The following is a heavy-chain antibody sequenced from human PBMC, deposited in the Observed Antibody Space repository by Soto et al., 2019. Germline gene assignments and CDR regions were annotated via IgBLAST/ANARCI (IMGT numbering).Heavy chain of an antibody. CDR1: GGTFTNYA. Sequence: KRRASVKVSCKPSGGTFTNYAFSWVRQAPGQGLEWMGGIIPIFGTPDYAPNFQGRVTITADESTRTASLALSSLRSEDTAVYYCARERSVGYCITTTCPKPFYYYAMDVWGQGTKVTVSS. V-gene: IGHV1-69*13. D-gene: IGHD2-2*01. CDR2: IIPIFGTP. J-gene: IGHJ6*02. CDR3: ARERSVGYCITTTCPKPFYYYAMDV.